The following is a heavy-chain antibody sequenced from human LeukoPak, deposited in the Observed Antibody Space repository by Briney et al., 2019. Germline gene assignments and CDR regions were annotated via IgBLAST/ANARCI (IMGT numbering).Heavy chain of an antibody. J-gene: IGHJ3*02. Sequence: SETLSLTCTVSSGSISSHYWSWIRQPAGKGLEWIGRIYTSGSTTYNPSLKSRVTMSIDTSKNQFSLKLSSVTAADTAVYYCARDQYYYGSENAFDIWGQGTMVTVSS. CDR3: ARDQYYYGSENAFDI. CDR2: IYTSGST. D-gene: IGHD3-10*01. V-gene: IGHV4-4*07. CDR1: SGSISSHY.